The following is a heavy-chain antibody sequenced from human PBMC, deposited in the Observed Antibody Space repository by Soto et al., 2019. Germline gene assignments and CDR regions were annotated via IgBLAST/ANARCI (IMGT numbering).Heavy chain of an antibody. CDR1: GFTFSNDD. CDR2: ITAGGFNT. V-gene: IGHV3-23*01. J-gene: IGHJ4*02. D-gene: IGHD5-12*01. Sequence: EVQLLESGGDLVQPGGSLRLSCVASGFTFSNDDLSWVRQASGEGLVWVSAITAGGFNTYHADSVKGRFTISRDNSKNTLYLQMNSLRAEDTAVYYCAKNIGGFGGYANFNYSGQGTLVTVSS. CDR3: AKNIGGFGGYANFNY.